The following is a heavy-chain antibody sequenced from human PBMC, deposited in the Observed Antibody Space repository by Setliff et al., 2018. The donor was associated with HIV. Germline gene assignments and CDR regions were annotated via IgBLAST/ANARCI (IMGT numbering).Heavy chain of an antibody. CDR3: ARTAYDYGDYADEDYYYGMDV. V-gene: IGHV4-34*01. J-gene: IGHJ6*02. CDR2: INHSGST. D-gene: IGHD4-17*01. Sequence: SETLSLTCAVYGGSFSGYYWSWIRQPPGKGLEWIGEINHSGSTNYNPSLKSRVTISVDTSKNQFSLKLSSVTAADTAVYYCARTAYDYGDYADEDYYYGMDVWGQGTTVTVSS. CDR1: GGSFSGYY.